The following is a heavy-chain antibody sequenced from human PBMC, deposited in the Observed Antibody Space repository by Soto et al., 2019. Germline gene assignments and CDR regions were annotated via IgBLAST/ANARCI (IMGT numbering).Heavy chain of an antibody. Sequence: WIWIRQPPGKGLEWIGYLYYSGSTNYNPSLKSRVTMSVDTSKNQFSLKLSSVTAADTALYYCATVDRDDAFDLWGQGTMVTVSS. J-gene: IGHJ3*01. V-gene: IGHV4-59*01. CDR2: LYYSGST. D-gene: IGHD3-22*01. CDR3: ATVDRDDAFDL.